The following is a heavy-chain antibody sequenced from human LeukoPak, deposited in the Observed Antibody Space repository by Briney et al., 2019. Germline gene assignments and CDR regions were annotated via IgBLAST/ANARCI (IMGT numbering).Heavy chain of an antibody. V-gene: IGHV4-30-4*07. J-gene: IGHJ6*03. Sequence: SQTLSLTCAVSGGSISSGGYSWSWIRQPPGKGLEWIGYIYYSGSTYYNPSLKSRVTISVDTSKNQFSLKLSSVTAADTAVYYCARSRGGGSGSYYFPQYYYYYMDVWGKGTTVTVSS. CDR1: GGSISSGGYS. CDR3: ARSRGGGSGSYYFPQYYYYYMDV. CDR2: IYYSGST. D-gene: IGHD3-10*01.